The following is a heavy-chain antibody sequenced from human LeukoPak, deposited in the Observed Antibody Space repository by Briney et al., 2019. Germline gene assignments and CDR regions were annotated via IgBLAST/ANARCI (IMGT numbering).Heavy chain of an antibody. Sequence: ASVKVSCKASGYTLTDYYIHWVRQAPGQGLEWMGWIEPKSGGTNYSQKFRGRVTMTRDTSISTAYMELNRLTSDDTAVYFCARGAGIAVAGKDLDYWGQGTLITVSS. CDR1: GYTLTDYY. D-gene: IGHD6-19*01. J-gene: IGHJ4*02. V-gene: IGHV1-2*02. CDR2: IEPKSGGT. CDR3: ARGAGIAVAGKDLDY.